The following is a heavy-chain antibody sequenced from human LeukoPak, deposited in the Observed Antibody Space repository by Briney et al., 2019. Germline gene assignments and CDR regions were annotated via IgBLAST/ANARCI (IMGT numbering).Heavy chain of an antibody. J-gene: IGHJ6*02. CDR2: ISAYNGNT. CDR3: ARTLITMIVVVNGMDV. D-gene: IGHD3-22*01. CDR1: GYTFTSYG. Sequence: ASVKVSCKASGYTFTSYGISWVRQAPGQGLEWMGWISAYNGNTNYAQKLRGRVTMTTDTSTSTAYMELRSLRSDDTAVYYCARTLITMIVVVNGMDVWGQGTTVTVSS. V-gene: IGHV1-18*01.